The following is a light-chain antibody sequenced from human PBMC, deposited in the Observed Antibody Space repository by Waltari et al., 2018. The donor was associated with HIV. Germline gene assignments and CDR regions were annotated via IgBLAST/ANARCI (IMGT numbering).Light chain of an antibody. CDR3: QQYYSTPRT. Sequence: DIVMTPPPDSLVVSLGERATINSQSSQSVLYSSNNKNYLAWYQQKPGQPPKLLIYWASTRESGVPDRFSGSGSGTDFTLTISSLQAEDVAVYYCQQYYSTPRTFGQGTKLEIK. CDR2: WAS. V-gene: IGKV4-1*01. CDR1: QSVLYSSNNKNY. J-gene: IGKJ2*01.